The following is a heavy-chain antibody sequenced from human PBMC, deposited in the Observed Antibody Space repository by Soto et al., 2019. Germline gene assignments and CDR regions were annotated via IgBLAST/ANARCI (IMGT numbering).Heavy chain of an antibody. J-gene: IGHJ6*02. CDR2: IYSGGST. Sequence: EVQVVESGGGLVQPGGSLRLSRAASGFTVSSNYMNWVRQAPGKGLEWVSVIYSGGSTYYADSVKGRFTISRDNSKNTLYLQMNSLRAEDTAVYYCARAPNYGSGEGMDVWGQGTTVTVSS. CDR1: GFTVSSNY. D-gene: IGHD3-10*01. CDR3: ARAPNYGSGEGMDV. V-gene: IGHV3-66*01.